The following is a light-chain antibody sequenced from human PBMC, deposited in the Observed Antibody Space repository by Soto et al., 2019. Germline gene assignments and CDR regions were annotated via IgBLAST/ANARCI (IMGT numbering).Light chain of an antibody. CDR1: YSDIGAYYY. CDR2: EVS. J-gene: IGLJ1*01. V-gene: IGLV2-8*01. CDR3: STSKGADSFV. Sequence: QSVLTQPASASGSPGQSITIPCTGTYSDIGAYYYVSWYQQRPGEAPKLIISEVSKRPSGVSDRISASKSGNTASLTVSALQAADEANYYCSTSKGADSFVFGTGTKVTVL.